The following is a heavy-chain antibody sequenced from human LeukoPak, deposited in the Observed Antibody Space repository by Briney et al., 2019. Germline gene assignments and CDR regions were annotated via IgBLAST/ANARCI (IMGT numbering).Heavy chain of an antibody. CDR3: ARAGYSYGRRYYFDY. V-gene: IGHV4-39*01. Sequence: SETLSLTCTVYGGSISSSSYYWGWIRQPPGKGLEWIGSIYYSGSTYYNPSLKSRVTISVDTSKNQFSLKLSSVTAADTAVYYCARAGYSYGRRYYFDYWGQGTLVTVSS. CDR1: GGSISSSSYY. D-gene: IGHD5-18*01. J-gene: IGHJ4*02. CDR2: IYYSGST.